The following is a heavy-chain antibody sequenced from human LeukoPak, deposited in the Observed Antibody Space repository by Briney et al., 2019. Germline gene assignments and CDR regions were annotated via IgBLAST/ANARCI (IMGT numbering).Heavy chain of an antibody. V-gene: IGHV3-23*01. CDR1: GFTFSNYA. J-gene: IGHJ4*02. CDR2: ISGSGVST. CDR3: ARDQYDTWSRRGNFDS. D-gene: IGHD3-3*01. Sequence: PGGSLRLSCAASGFTFSNYAMTWVRQAPGQGLEWVSGISGSGVSTYYADSVKGRFTISRDNTKNSLYLQMNSLRAEDTAVFYCARDQYDTWSRRGNFDSWGQGTLVIVSS.